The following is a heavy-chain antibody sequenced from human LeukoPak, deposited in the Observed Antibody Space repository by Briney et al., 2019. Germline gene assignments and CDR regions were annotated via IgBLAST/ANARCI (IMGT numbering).Heavy chain of an antibody. CDR1: GSNFPKYW. Sequence: KRGASLKISCKTPGSNFPKYWIGWVRQVPGKGLEWMGIIYPTDSDTRYSPSFQGQVTISADKSITTAYLQWSSLKASDTAIYYCARGDSSSWYYFDYWGQGTLVTVSS. CDR3: ARGDSSSWYYFDY. D-gene: IGHD6-13*01. CDR2: IYPTDSDT. J-gene: IGHJ4*02. V-gene: IGHV5-51*01.